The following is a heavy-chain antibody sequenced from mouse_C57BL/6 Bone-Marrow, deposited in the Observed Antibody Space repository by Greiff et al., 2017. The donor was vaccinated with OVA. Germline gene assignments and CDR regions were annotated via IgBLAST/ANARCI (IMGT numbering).Heavy chain of an antibody. CDR1: GYTFTSYW. Sequence: QVQLQQSGAELVMPGASVKLSCKASGYTFTSYWMHWVKQRPGQGLEWIGEIDPSDSYTNYNQKFKGKSTLTVDKSSSTAYMQLSSLTSEDSAVYYCARVDYGSSFYWYFDVWGTGTTVTVSS. D-gene: IGHD1-1*01. CDR2: IDPSDSYT. CDR3: ARVDYGSSFYWYFDV. J-gene: IGHJ1*03. V-gene: IGHV1-69*01.